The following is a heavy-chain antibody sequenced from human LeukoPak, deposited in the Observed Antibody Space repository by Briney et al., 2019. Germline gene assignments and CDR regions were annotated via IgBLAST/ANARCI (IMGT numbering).Heavy chain of an antibody. V-gene: IGHV4-31*03. CDR2: IYYSGST. J-gene: IGHJ5*02. D-gene: IGHD3-22*01. CDR3: ARYYYDSSGFESFDP. Sequence: SETLSLTCTVSGGSISSSSYYWGWIRQPLGKGLEWIGYIYYSGSTYYNPSLKSRVTISVDTSKNQFSLKLSSVTAADTAVYYCARYYYDSSGFESFDPWGQGTLVTVSS. CDR1: GGSISSSSYY.